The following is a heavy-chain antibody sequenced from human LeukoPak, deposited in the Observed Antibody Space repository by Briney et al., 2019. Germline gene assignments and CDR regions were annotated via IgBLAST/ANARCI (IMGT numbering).Heavy chain of an antibody. V-gene: IGHV4-34*01. D-gene: IGHD6-19*01. J-gene: IGHJ5*02. Sequence: SETLSLTCAVYGGSFSGYYWSWIRQPPGRGLEWIGEINHSGSTNYNPSLKSRVTISVDTSKNQFSLKLSSVTAADTAVYYCARGDLSGWYDTRWFDHWGQGTLVTVSS. CDR1: GGSFSGYY. CDR3: ARGDLSGWYDTRWFDH. CDR2: INHSGST.